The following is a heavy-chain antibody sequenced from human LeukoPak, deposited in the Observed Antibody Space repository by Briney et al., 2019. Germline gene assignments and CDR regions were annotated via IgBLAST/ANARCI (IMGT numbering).Heavy chain of an antibody. CDR1: GSTFSSYW. CDR2: IKQDGSEK. Sequence: PGGSLRLSCAASGSTFSSYWMSWVRQAPGKGLEWVANIKQDGSEKYYVDSVKGRFTISRDNAKNSLYLQMNSLRAEDTAVYYCATYYDDFDYWGQGTLVTVSS. V-gene: IGHV3-7*01. J-gene: IGHJ4*02. D-gene: IGHD1-26*01. CDR3: ATYYDDFDY.